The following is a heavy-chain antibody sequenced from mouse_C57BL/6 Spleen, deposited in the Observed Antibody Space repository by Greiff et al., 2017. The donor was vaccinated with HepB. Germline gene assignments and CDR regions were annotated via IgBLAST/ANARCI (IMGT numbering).Heavy chain of an antibody. D-gene: IGHD3-2*02. CDR3: AKRAQATLLMDY. J-gene: IGHJ4*01. Sequence: VVESGPGLVAPSQSLSITCTVSGLSLTSYGVDWVRQPPGKGLEWVGVIWGGGSKNYNSALMSRLSISKDNSKSQYFLKMNSLQTDDTAMYYCAKRAQATLLMDYWGQGTSVTVSS. V-gene: IGHV2-9*01. CDR2: IWGGGSK. CDR1: GLSLTSYG.